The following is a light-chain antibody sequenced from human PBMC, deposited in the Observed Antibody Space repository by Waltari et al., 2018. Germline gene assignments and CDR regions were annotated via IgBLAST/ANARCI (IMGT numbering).Light chain of an antibody. V-gene: IGKV1-9*01. Sequence: DIQLTQSPSFLSASVGDRVTITCRASQGISSYLALYQQKPGKAPKLLIYAASTLQSGVTSRFSGSGSGTEFTLTISSLQPEDFATYYCQQLNSYPITFGQGTRLESK. J-gene: IGKJ5*01. CDR2: AAS. CDR3: QQLNSYPIT. CDR1: QGISSY.